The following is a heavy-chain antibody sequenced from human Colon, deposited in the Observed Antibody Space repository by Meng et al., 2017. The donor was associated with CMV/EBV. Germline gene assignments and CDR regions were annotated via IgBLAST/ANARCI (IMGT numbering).Heavy chain of an antibody. CDR1: GGSFSGYY. CDR3: ARVRITMIVDD. V-gene: IGHV4-34*01. D-gene: IGHD3-22*01. J-gene: IGHJ4*02. CDR2: INHSGST. Sequence: SETLSLTCAVYGGSFSGYYWSWIRQPPGKGLEWIGEINHSGSTNYNPSLKSRVTISVDTSKNQFSLKLSSVTAADTAVYYCARVRITMIVDDWGQGTLVTVSS.